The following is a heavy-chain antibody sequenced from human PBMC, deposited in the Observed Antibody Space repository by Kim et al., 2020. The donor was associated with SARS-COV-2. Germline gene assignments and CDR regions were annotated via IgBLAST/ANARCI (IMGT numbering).Heavy chain of an antibody. D-gene: IGHD3-22*01. CDR3: ARGPTDYCELNFGP. V-gene: IGHV3-74*01. Sequence: ADSVKGRFTISRDNAKNTLYLQMNSLRAEDTAVYYCARGPTDYCELNFGPWGQGTLVTVST. J-gene: IGHJ5*02.